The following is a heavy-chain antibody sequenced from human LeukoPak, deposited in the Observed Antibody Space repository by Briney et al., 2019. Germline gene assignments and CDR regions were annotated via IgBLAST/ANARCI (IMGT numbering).Heavy chain of an antibody. CDR1: SGSISAYS. J-gene: IGHJ4*02. CDR3: VRWGGTAFDY. V-gene: IGHV4-4*07. D-gene: IGHD3-16*01. Sequence: PSETLSLTCTVSSGSISAYSWSWIRQPPGKGLEWIGRIYTSGSTNYNPSLKSRVTMSADRSKNQFSLKVSSVTAADTAVYYCVRWGGTAFDYWGRGTLVTVSS. CDR2: IYTSGST.